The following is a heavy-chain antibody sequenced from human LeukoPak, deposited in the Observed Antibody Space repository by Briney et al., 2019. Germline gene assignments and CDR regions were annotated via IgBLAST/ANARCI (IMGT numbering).Heavy chain of an antibody. J-gene: IGHJ4*02. V-gene: IGHV4-34*01. CDR3: ASEIIFGSFDY. D-gene: IGHD3-3*01. CDR2: INHSGST. CDR1: GGSFSGYY. Sequence: SETLSLTCAVNGGSFSGYYWSWIRQSPGKGLEWIGEINHSGSTNYNPSLKSRVTISVDTSKNHFSLKLSSVTAADTAVYYCASEIIFGSFDYWGQGTLVTVSS.